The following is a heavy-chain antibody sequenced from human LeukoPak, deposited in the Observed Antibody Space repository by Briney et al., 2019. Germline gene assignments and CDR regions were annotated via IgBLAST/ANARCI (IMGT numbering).Heavy chain of an antibody. CDR2: ISSSSSTI. CDR1: GFTFSSYS. D-gene: IGHD3-10*01. V-gene: IGHV3-48*04. J-gene: IGHJ4*02. CDR3: ARENPDVGGNYFDY. Sequence: PGGSLRLSCAASGFTFSSYSMNWVRQAPGKGLEWVSYISSSSSTIYYADSVKGRFTISRDNAKNSLYLQMNSLRAEDTAVYYCARENPDVGGNYFDYWGQGTLVTVSS.